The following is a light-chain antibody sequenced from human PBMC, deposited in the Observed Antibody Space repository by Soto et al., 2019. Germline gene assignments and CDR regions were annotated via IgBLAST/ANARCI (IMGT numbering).Light chain of an antibody. V-gene: IGKV3-20*01. CDR2: GAS. CDR3: QQYGSSPLYT. J-gene: IGKJ2*01. Sequence: EIVLTQSPGTLSLSPGERGTLSCRASQSVSSSYLAWYQQRPGQAPRLLIYGASTRATGIPDRFSGGGSGTDFTLTISRLESEDFAVYYCQQYGSSPLYTFGQGTKLEIK. CDR1: QSVSSSY.